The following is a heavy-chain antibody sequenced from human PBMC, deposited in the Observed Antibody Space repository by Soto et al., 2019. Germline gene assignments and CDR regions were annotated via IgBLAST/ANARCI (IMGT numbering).Heavy chain of an antibody. Sequence: QVQLVQSGAEVKKPGASVKVSCKTSGYTFTSYAMHWVRQAPGQRLEWMGWINTGNGNTRFSQNFQGRVTITRDTSASTAYMELSSLRSEDTAVYYCAGDPGGSSWYGAYWGQGTLVTVSS. V-gene: IGHV1-3*04. J-gene: IGHJ4*02. CDR3: AGDPGGSSWYGAY. CDR1: GYTFTSYA. CDR2: INTGNGNT. D-gene: IGHD6-13*01.